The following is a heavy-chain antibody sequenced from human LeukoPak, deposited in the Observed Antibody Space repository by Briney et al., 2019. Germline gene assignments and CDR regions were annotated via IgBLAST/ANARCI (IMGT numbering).Heavy chain of an antibody. CDR1: GFTFSNAW. J-gene: IGHJ4*02. D-gene: IGHD6-19*01. CDR2: IKSKTDGGTT. Sequence: GGSLRLSCAASGFTFSNAWMSRVRQAPGKGLEWVGRIKSKTDGGTTDYAAPVKGRFTISRDDSKNTLYLQMNSLKTEDTAVYYCTTVTQQWLDFDYWGQGTLVTLSS. CDR3: TTVTQQWLDFDY. V-gene: IGHV3-15*01.